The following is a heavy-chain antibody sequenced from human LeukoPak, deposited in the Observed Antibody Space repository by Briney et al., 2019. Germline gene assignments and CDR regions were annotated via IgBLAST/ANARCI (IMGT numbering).Heavy chain of an antibody. V-gene: IGHV3-23*01. D-gene: IGHD7-27*01. CDR3: ARDGQAFNSNWDYFEY. CDR2: IGSTET. CDR1: GFTFDTFA. J-gene: IGHJ4*02. Sequence: GESLRLSCIASGFTFDTFAMSWVRQAPGKGLEWVSGIGSTETYYADSVKGRFTISRDNSKSTIYLHMNNLRAEDTALYYCARDGQAFNSNWDYFEYWGQGTPVTVSS.